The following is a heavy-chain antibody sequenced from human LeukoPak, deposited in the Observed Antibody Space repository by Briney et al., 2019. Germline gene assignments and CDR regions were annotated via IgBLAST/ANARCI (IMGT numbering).Heavy chain of an antibody. Sequence: SETLSLTCIVSGGSISSNSYYWGWIRQPPGKGLEWIGSIYYSGSTYYNPSLKSRVTISVDTSKNQFSLKLSSVTAADTAVYFCVSLDYDFWSGYSDAPIDYWGQGTLVIVSS. D-gene: IGHD3-3*01. CDR1: GGSISSNSYY. V-gene: IGHV4-39*01. CDR2: IYYSGST. CDR3: VSLDYDFWSGYSDAPIDY. J-gene: IGHJ4*02.